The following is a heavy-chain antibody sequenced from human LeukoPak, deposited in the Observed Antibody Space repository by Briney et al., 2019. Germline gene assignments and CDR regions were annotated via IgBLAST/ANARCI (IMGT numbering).Heavy chain of an antibody. CDR1: GNTFTSYY. Sequence: ASVKVSCKASGNTFTSYYMHWVRQAPGQGLEWMGIISPSGGTTIYAQKFQDRVTMTRDTSTSTLYMELSSLRSEDTAVYYCARNPEYSGSYGFYYCGQGDLVTVSS. J-gene: IGHJ4*02. CDR2: ISPSGGTT. D-gene: IGHD1-26*01. CDR3: ARNPEYSGSYGFYY. V-gene: IGHV1-46*01.